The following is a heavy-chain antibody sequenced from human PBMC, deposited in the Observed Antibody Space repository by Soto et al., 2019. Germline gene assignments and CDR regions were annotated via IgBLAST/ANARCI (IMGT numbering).Heavy chain of an antibody. CDR1: GYTVTDYY. CDR2: IDPKNGGT. D-gene: IGHD1-26*01. V-gene: IGHV1-2*02. Sequence: QVRLVQSGTEVKKPGASVTVSCKASGYTVTDYYIHWVRQAPGQGLEWMGWIDPKNGGTIYAQKFQDRVTMTRDTSISTAYMDLSRLTSDDTALYYCARDDYGIYPYWGQGPLVTVSS. CDR3: ARDDYGIYPY. J-gene: IGHJ4*02.